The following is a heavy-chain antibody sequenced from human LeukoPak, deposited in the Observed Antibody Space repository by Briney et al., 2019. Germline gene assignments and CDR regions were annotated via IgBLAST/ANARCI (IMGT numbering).Heavy chain of an antibody. Sequence: PGGSLRLSCAASGFTFSSYAMSWVRQAPGKGLEWVSAISGTGGTTYYADSVKGRFTISRDNSKSTLYLQMSSLRAEDTAVYYCARETLELLGYFDYWGQGTLVTVSS. V-gene: IGHV3-23*01. D-gene: IGHD1-7*01. CDR3: ARETLELLGYFDY. CDR2: ISGTGGTT. J-gene: IGHJ4*02. CDR1: GFTFSSYA.